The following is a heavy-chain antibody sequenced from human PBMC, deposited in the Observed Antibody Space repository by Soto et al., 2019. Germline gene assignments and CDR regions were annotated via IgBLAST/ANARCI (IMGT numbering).Heavy chain of an antibody. CDR2: INAANGNT. CDR3: ARRGITGTNYYYYGSDV. J-gene: IGHJ6*02. CDR1: GYTFTNYA. V-gene: IGHV1-3*01. Sequence: ASVKVSCKASGYTFTNYAIHWVRQAPGQSLEWMGWINAANGNTKSSQKFRGRATLTTDTSASTAYMELSSLRSEDTAVYYCARRGITGTNYYYYGSDVWGQGTTVTVSS. D-gene: IGHD1-20*01.